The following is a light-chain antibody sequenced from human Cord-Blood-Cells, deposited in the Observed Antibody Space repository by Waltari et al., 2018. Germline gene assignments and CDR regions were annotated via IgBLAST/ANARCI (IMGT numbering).Light chain of an antibody. CDR2: DVS. V-gene: IGLV2-14*01. CDR1: SSAVGGYTH. CDR3: SSYTSSSTYV. Sequence: QSALTQPASVSGSPGQSITISCPGTSSAVGGYTHVSWYQQHPGKAPKLMIYDVSKRPSGVSNRFSGSKSGNTASLTISGLQAEDEADYYCSSYTSSSTYVFGTGTKVTVL. J-gene: IGLJ1*01.